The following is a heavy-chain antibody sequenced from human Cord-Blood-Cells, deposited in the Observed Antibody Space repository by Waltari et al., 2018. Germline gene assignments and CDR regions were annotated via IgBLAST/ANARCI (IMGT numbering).Heavy chain of an antibody. Sequence: QVQLQESGPGLVKPSQTLSLTCTVSGGSISSGGYYWSWIRQHPGKGLEWIGYIYYSWGTYYNPSLKSRVTMSVYTSKNQFSRRLSSVTAADTAVYYCARVGGGYCSGGSCYYFDYWGQGTLVTVSS. J-gene: IGHJ4*02. D-gene: IGHD2-15*01. V-gene: IGHV4-31*03. CDR3: ARVGGGYCSGGSCYYFDY. CDR2: IYYSWGT. CDR1: GGSISSGGYY.